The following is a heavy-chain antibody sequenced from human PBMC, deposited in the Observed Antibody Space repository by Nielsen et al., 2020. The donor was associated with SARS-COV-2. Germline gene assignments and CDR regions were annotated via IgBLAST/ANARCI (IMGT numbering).Heavy chain of an antibody. D-gene: IGHD6-13*01. J-gene: IGHJ4*02. CDR3: ARDIPLAAAGYSRDDY. CDR1: GGSISSSNW. Sequence: SETLSLTCAVSGGSISSSNWWSWVRQPPGKGLEWIGEIYHSGSTNYNPSLKSRVTISVDKSKNQFSLKLSSVTAADTAVYYCARDIPLAAAGYSRDDYWGQGTLVTVSS. CDR2: IYHSGST. V-gene: IGHV4-4*02.